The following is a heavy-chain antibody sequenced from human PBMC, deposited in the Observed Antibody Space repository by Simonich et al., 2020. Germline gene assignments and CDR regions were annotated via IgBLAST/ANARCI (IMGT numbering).Heavy chain of an antibody. J-gene: IGHJ4*02. Sequence: QVQLVQSGAEVKKPGSSVKVSCKASGGTFSSYAISWVRQAPGQGLEWMGGYIPTLGTAKYAQKFQGSVTITADKSTSTAYMALSSLRSEDTAVYYCARTNTMRELDTMVRGVDYFDYWGQGTLVTVSS. CDR1: GGTFSSYA. V-gene: IGHV1-69*06. CDR3: ARTNTMRELDTMVRGVDYFDY. D-gene: IGHD3-10*01. CDR2: YIPTLGTA.